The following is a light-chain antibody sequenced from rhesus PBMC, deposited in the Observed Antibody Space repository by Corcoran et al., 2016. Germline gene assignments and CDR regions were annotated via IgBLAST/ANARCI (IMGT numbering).Light chain of an antibody. CDR2: AAS. Sequence: DIQMTQSPSSLSASVGDRVTITCQASQGISNNLPWYQQKPGKAPKLLLYAASTLQSGVPARFSGSGSGTDFTRTISSLQPEDFATYYCQHGYGIPLTFGGGTKGEIK. CDR3: QHGYGIPLT. V-gene: IGKV1S17*01. CDR1: QGISNN. J-gene: IGKJ4*01.